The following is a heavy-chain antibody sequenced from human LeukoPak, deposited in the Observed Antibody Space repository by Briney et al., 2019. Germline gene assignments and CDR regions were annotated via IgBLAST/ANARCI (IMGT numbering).Heavy chain of an antibody. Sequence: SVPVSCKASGGTFSSYVISWVRQAPGQGLEWMGRIIPIFGTANYAQKFQGRVRITTDEATSTAYMELSRLRAEDTAVYYCARDHHWTEIAMAGTYLDYWGQGTLVTVSS. V-gene: IGHV1-69*05. J-gene: IGHJ4*02. CDR1: GGTFSSYV. CDR3: ARDHHWTEIAMAGTYLDY. CDR2: IIPIFGTA. D-gene: IGHD6-19*01.